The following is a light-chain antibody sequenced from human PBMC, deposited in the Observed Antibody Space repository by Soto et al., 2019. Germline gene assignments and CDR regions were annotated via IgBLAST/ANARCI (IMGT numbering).Light chain of an antibody. CDR3: QQYNDWPLT. CDR2: GAF. CDR1: QSVSSN. J-gene: IGKJ1*01. Sequence: EILMTQSPVTLSVSPGERATLSCRVSQSVSSNLAWYQQKPGQAPSLLIYGAFTRATGIPARFSGTGSGTEFTLTISSLQSEDFALYYCQQYNDWPLTFGQGTKVDIK. V-gene: IGKV3-15*01.